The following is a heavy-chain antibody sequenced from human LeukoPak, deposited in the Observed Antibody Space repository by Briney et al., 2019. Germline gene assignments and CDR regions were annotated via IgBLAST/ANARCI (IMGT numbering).Heavy chain of an antibody. D-gene: IGHD2-15*01. V-gene: IGHV4-4*07. CDR2: IYSSGTT. J-gene: IGHJ4*02. CDR3: ARDGRDCSGGSCFD. Sequence: SETLSLTCTVSGVSISRYYWSWIRQPAGKGLEWIGRIYSSGTTNYNPSLKSRVTMSVDTSKNQLSLRLSSVTAADTAVYCCARDGRDCSGGSCFDWGQGTLVTVSS. CDR1: GVSISRYY.